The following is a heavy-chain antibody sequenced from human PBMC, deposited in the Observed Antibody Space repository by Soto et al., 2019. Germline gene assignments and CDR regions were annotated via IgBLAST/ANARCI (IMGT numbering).Heavy chain of an antibody. CDR1: DFSFTSHG. J-gene: IGHJ4*02. D-gene: IGHD2-2*01. CDR3: AIYHLELFSFDY. Sequence: VASLKVSCKAYDFSFTSHGISWVRQAPGQGLEWMGWISLYNGNTNYAQQFQGRVTMTTDTSTSTAYMELRSLRSDDTAMYFCAIYHLELFSFDYWGQGTLVTVSS. CDR2: ISLYNGNT. V-gene: IGHV1-18*04.